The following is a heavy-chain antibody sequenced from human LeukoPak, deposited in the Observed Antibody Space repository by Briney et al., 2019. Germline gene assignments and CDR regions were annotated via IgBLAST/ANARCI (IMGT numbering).Heavy chain of an antibody. D-gene: IGHD3-10*01. CDR3: ARGPMVRGAKSLDY. CDR1: GGSISSGGYY. V-gene: IGHV4-31*03. J-gene: IGHJ4*02. Sequence: SETLSLTCTVSGGSISSGGYYWSWIRQHPGKGLEWIGYIYYSGSTYYNPSLKSRVTISVDTSKNQFSLKLSSVTAADTAVYYCARGPMVRGAKSLDYWGQGALVTVSS. CDR2: IYYSGST.